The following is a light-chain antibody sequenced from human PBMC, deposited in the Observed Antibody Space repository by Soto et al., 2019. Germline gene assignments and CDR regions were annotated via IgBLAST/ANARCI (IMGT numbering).Light chain of an antibody. CDR1: QSIILY. CDR3: QQNYRATPRT. V-gene: IGKV1-39*01. Sequence: DIQMTHSPSSLSASVLYIITITFRASQSIILYLALYQHKPGKAPKLLINAASSWESGFPSRFSGGGSGTDFTLNISSLQPDDFAAFYCQQNYRATPRTFGQGTKVDIK. CDR2: AAS. J-gene: IGKJ1*01.